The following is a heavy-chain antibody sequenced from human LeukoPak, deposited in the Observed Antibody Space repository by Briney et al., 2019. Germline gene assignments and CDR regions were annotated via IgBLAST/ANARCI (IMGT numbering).Heavy chain of an antibody. J-gene: IGHJ4*02. D-gene: IGHD6-19*01. CDR1: GISISNYY. CDR3: ARTPRGAGIPYFDY. CDR2: IYYSGST. V-gene: IGHV4-59*01. Sequence: SETLSLTCTVSGISISNYYWSWIRQPPGKGLEWIGFIYYSGSTNYNPSLKSRVTISVDTSKNQFSLKLSSVTAADAAVYYCARTPRGAGIPYFDYWGQGTLVAVSS.